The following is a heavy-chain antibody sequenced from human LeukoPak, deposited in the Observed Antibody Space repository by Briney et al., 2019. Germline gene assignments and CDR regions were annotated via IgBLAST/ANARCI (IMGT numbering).Heavy chain of an antibody. CDR3: GRKAGDCGGGSCYSIDY. J-gene: IGHJ4*02. CDR2: IIPIFGTA. D-gene: IGHD2-15*01. Sequence: GSSVKVSCKAFGGSFSSEAISWVRQAPGQGLEWMVGIIPIFGTANYAQKFQGRVTITTDESTSTAYMEVSSLRSEDTAVYYCGRKAGDCGGGSCYSIDYWGQGTLVTVSS. V-gene: IGHV1-69*05. CDR1: GGSFSSEA.